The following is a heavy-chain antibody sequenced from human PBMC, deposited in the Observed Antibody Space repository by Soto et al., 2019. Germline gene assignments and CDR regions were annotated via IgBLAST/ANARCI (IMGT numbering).Heavy chain of an antibody. CDR3: AHSVFGVYVRYFDY. CDR1: GFSLSTSGVG. J-gene: IGHJ4*02. V-gene: IGHV2-5*02. CDR2: IYWDDDK. D-gene: IGHD3-10*01. Sequence: QITLKESGPTLVKPTQTLTLTCTFSGFSLSTSGVGVAWIRQPPGKALEWLALIYWDDDKRYSPSLTSRLTSTNDTSKNQVVLTMTNMDPVDTATYYCAHSVFGVYVRYFDYWGQGTLVTVSS.